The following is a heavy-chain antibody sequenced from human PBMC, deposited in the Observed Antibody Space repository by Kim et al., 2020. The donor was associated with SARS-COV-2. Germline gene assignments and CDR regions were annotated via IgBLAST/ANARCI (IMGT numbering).Heavy chain of an antibody. J-gene: IGHJ5*02. CDR1: GFSLSTSGVG. D-gene: IGHD3-22*01. CDR2: IYWDDDK. CDR3: ARRDYYDSSGHDPNWFDP. Sequence: SGPTLVNPTQTLTLTCTFSGFSLSTSGVGVGWIRQPPGKALEWLALIYWDDDKRYSPSLKSRLTITKDTSKNQVVLTMTNMDPVDTATYYCARRDYYDSSGHDPNWFDPWGQGTLVTVSS. V-gene: IGHV2-5*02.